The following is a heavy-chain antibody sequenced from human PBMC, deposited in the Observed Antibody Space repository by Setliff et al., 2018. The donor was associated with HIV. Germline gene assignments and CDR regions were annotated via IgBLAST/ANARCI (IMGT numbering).Heavy chain of an antibody. CDR2: INHSGTT. D-gene: IGHD3-22*01. CDR1: GESFSGYQ. J-gene: IGHJ4*02. Sequence: SETLSLTCAVYGESFSGYQWNWIRQTPGKGLEWIGEINHSGTTNYNPSLKSRVIISLDTSKNQLSLKLKSVTAADTAVYYCARHSGLGGYYSPFDYWGPGTLVTVSS. V-gene: IGHV4-34*01. CDR3: ARHSGLGGYYSPFDY.